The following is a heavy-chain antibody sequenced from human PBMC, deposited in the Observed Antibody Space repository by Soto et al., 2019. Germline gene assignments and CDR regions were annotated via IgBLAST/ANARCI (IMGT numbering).Heavy chain of an antibody. J-gene: IGHJ4*02. V-gene: IGHV4-59*02. CDR2: FYFTGST. CDR3: ARASRIFRVDY. Sequence: HVQLHESGPGRVKPSETLSLSCTVSGASVSSDYWIWFRQPPGKGLEWIGYFYFTGSTKYKSSLNSRVAISVDTSKNQFSLNLTSVTAADTAMYYCARASRIFRVDYWGQGSQVTVSS. CDR1: GASVSSDY.